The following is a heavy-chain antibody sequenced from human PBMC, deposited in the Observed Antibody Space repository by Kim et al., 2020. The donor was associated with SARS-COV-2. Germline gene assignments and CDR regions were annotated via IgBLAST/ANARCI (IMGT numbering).Heavy chain of an antibody. CDR2: ISWNSGSI. CDR1: GFTFDDYA. J-gene: IGHJ4*02. D-gene: IGHD2-15*01. Sequence: GGSLRLSCAASGFTFDDYAMHWVRQAPGKGLEWVSGISWNSGSIGYADSVKGRFTISRDNAKNSLYLQMNSLRAEDTALYYCAKDLPYCSGGSCYHRFDYWGQGTLVTVSS. CDR3: AKDLPYCSGGSCYHRFDY. V-gene: IGHV3-9*01.